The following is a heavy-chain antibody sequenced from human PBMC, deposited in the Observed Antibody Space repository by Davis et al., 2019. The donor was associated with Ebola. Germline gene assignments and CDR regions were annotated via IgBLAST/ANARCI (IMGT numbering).Heavy chain of an antibody. V-gene: IGHV4-39*01. CDR3: ARRQMHYDFWSGSDWYFDL. D-gene: IGHD3-3*01. CDR1: GGSITSSSYY. Sequence: MPSETLSLTCSDSGGSITSSSYYWGWIRQPPGKGLEWIGNVYWTGTTYYNPSLNSRVTISVDTSKSQFSLKLNSVTAADTAVYYCARRQMHYDFWSGSDWYFDLWGRGTLVTVSS. J-gene: IGHJ2*01. CDR2: VYWTGTT.